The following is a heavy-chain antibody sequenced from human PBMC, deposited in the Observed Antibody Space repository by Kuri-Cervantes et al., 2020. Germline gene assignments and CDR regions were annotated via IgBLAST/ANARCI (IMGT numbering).Heavy chain of an antibody. CDR2: ISWNSGSI. CDR1: GFTFSSYA. V-gene: IGHV3-9*01. J-gene: IGHJ3*02. CDR3: AKDRSYDAFDI. Sequence: GGSLRLSCAASGFTFSSYAMSWVRQAPGKGLEWVSGISWNSGSIGYADSVKGRFTISRDNAKNSLYLQMNSLRAEDTALYYCAKDRSYDAFDIWGQGTMVTVSS. D-gene: IGHD5-18*01.